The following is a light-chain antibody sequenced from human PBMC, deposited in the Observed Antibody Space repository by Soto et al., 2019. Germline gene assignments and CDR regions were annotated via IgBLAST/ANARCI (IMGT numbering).Light chain of an antibody. CDR2: WAS. J-gene: IGKJ4*01. V-gene: IGKV4-1*01. CDR1: QSIFYSSTNKNY. Sequence: DIVMTQSPDSLAVSLGERATINCKSSQSIFYSSTNKNYLAWYQQKPGQPPELLIYWASTRESGVPDRFSGSGSATDFTLTISSLQAEDVAVYYCQQYYSTPLTFGGVTKVEIK. CDR3: QQYYSTPLT.